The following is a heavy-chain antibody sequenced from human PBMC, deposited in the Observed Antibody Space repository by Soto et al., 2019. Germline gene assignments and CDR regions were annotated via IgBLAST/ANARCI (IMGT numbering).Heavy chain of an antibody. CDR2: ISGSGGST. CDR3: AKTTVIVGYYYGMDV. CDR1: GFTFRNYA. V-gene: IGHV3-23*01. Sequence: EVQLLESGGGWVQPGGFLRLSCAASGFTFRNYAMSWVRQAPGKGLEWVSTISGSGGSTYYADSVKGRFTISRDNSQNTLYLQMNSLRAEDTAVYYCAKTTVIVGYYYGMDVWCQGTTVTVSS. J-gene: IGHJ6*02. D-gene: IGHD4-17*01.